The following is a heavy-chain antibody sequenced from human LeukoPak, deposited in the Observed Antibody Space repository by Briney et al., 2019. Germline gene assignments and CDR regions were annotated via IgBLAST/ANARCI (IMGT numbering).Heavy chain of an antibody. CDR3: TTPPGYYDMSPFDY. V-gene: IGHV3-30*03. CDR1: GFTFSSYG. CDR2: ISYDGSNK. J-gene: IGHJ4*02. D-gene: IGHD3-22*01. Sequence: GRSLRLSCAASGFTFSSYGMHWVRQAPGKGLEWVAVISYDGSNKYYADSVKGRFTISRDNSKNTLYLQMNSLRAEDTAVYYCTTPPGYYDMSPFDYWGPGTLVTVSS.